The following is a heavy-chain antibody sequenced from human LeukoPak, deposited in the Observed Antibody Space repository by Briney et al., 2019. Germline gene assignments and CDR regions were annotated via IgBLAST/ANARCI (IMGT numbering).Heavy chain of an antibody. CDR3: AREPAMVDGIVVVPAAHENYFDY. CDR1: GYTFTSYG. J-gene: IGHJ4*02. Sequence: ASVKVSCKASGYTFTSYGISWVRQAPGQGLEWMGWISAYNGNTNYAQKLQGRVTMTTDTSTSTAYMELRSLRSDDTAVYYCAREPAMVDGIVVVPAAHENYFDYWGQGTLVTVSS. V-gene: IGHV1-18*01. D-gene: IGHD2-2*01. CDR2: ISAYNGNT.